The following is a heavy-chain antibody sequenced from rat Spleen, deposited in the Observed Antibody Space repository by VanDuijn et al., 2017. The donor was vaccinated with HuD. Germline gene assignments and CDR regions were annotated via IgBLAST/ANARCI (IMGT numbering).Heavy chain of an antibody. V-gene: IGHV2-63*01. J-gene: IGHJ4*01. D-gene: IGHD5-1*01. CDR2: MWYDGDT. CDR3: TRDPPGSSGVMDA. CDR1: GFSLTKHS. Sequence: QVQLKESGPGLVQPSETLSLSCTVSGFSLTKHSVSWVRQTSGKGPEWMGRMWYDGDTAYNSFLKSRLSIRRVTSKNQVFLKMSSLQTDDTGTYYWTRDPPGSSGVMDAWGQGASVTVSS.